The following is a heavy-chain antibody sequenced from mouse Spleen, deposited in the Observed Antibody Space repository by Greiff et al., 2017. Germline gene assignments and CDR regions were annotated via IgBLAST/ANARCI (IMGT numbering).Heavy chain of an antibody. CDR3: AREDRYEDAMDY. CDR2: ISSGSSTI. D-gene: IGHD2-14*01. Sequence: EVKLMESGGGLVKPGGSLKLSCAASGFTFSDYGMHWVRQAPEKGLEWVAYISSGSSTIYYADTVKGRFTISRDNAKNTLFLQMTSLRSEDTAMYYCAREDRYEDAMDYWGQGTSVTVSS. CDR1: GFTFSDYG. V-gene: IGHV5-17*01. J-gene: IGHJ4*01.